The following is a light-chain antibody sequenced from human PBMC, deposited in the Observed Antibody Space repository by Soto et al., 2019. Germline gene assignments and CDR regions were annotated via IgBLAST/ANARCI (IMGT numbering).Light chain of an antibody. J-gene: IGKJ1*01. CDR1: QSFNIS. Sequence: IQMTQSPSSLSASVGDRVTITCRASQSFNISLNWYQHKPGNAPNLLIYAASSLHSGVPFRFSGSGSGTDFTLTISSLQPEDFATDYCQQSYSTPWTFGQGTKVQIK. CDR2: AAS. V-gene: IGKV1-39*01. CDR3: QQSYSTPWT.